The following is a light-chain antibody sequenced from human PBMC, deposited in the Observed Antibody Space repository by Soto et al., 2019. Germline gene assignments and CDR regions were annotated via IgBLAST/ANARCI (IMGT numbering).Light chain of an antibody. CDR2: DVS. V-gene: IGLV2-14*03. Sequence: QSVLTQPASVSGSPGQSIAISCTGTSSDVGGYNSVSWYQHHPGKAPKLMIYDVSYRPSGVSDRFSGSKSGNTASLTISGLQAEEEADYYCSSYTSSSTLVFGTGTKVTVL. J-gene: IGLJ1*01. CDR3: SSYTSSSTLV. CDR1: SSDVGGYNS.